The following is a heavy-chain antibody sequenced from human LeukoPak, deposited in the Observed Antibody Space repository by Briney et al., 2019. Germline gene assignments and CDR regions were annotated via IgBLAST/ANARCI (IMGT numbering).Heavy chain of an antibody. J-gene: IGHJ4*02. CDR2: ISYDEKTK. Sequence: GGSLRLSCAASGFTFSTNGMHWVRQAPGKGLEWVAVISYDEKTKYYADSVKGRFTISRDNSRNTLYLEMNSLRVEDTAVYYCALGLVTDYWGQGTLVTVSS. CDR1: GFTFSTNG. CDR3: ALGLVTDY. D-gene: IGHD3-9*01. V-gene: IGHV3-30*03.